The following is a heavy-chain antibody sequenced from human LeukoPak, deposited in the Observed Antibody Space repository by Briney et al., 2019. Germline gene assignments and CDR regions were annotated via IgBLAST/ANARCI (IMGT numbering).Heavy chain of an antibody. CDR1: GFTFDDYG. CDR2: MNWNGGST. V-gene: IGHV3-20*04. J-gene: IGHJ6*03. Sequence: GGSLRLSCAASGFTFDDYGMSWVRQAPGKGLEWVSGMNWNGGSTGYADSVKGRFTISRDNAKNSLYLQMNSLRAEDTALYYCARSLSSSSWTSYYDYYYMDVWGKGTTVTVSS. CDR3: ARSLSSSSWTSYYDYYYMDV. D-gene: IGHD6-13*01.